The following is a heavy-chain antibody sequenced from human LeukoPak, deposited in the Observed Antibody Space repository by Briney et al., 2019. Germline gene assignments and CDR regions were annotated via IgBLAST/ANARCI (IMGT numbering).Heavy chain of an antibody. CDR2: IDPSDSYT. CDR3: ARRCSSNSCPFDY. V-gene: IGHV5-10-1*01. J-gene: IGHJ4*02. CDR1: GYSFTSYW. Sequence: GESLKISCQGSGYSFTSYWISWVRQMPGKGLEWIGRIDPSDSYTNYSPSFQGHVTLSADKSISTAYLQWSSLKASDTAMYYCARRCSSNSCPFDYWGQGTLVTVSS. D-gene: IGHD2-2*01.